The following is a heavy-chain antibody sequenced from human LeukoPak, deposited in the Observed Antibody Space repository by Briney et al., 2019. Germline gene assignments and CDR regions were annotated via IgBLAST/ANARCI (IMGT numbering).Heavy chain of an antibody. V-gene: IGHV4-30-4*01. CDR3: ARDSALLWFGELDS. CDR2: IYYSGST. J-gene: IGHJ4*02. D-gene: IGHD3-10*01. CDR1: GGSISSGDYY. Sequence: SETLSLTCSVSGGSISSGDYYWSWIRQTPGKGLERIGNIYYSGSTNYNASLKSRITISLDTSRNQFSLKLTSVTAADTAVYFCARDSALLWFGELDSWGQGTVVTVSS.